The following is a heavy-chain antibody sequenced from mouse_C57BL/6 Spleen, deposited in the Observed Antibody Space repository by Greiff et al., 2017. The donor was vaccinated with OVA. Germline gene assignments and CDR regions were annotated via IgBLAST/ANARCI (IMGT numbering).Heavy chain of an antibody. D-gene: IGHD2-1*01. CDR2: ISDGGSYT. CDR3: ARGALYGNYDYYAMDY. Sequence: EVMLVESGGGLVKPGGSLKLSCAASGFTFSSYAMSWVRQTPEKRLEWVATISDGGSYTYYPDNVKGRFTISRDNAKNNLYLQMSHLKSEDTAMYYCARGALYGNYDYYAMDYWGQGTSVTVSS. J-gene: IGHJ4*01. V-gene: IGHV5-4*03. CDR1: GFTFSSYA.